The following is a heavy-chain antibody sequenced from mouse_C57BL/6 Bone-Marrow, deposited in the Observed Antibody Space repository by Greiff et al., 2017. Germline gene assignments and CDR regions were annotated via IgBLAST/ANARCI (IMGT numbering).Heavy chain of an antibody. J-gene: IGHJ2*01. D-gene: IGHD2-3*01. Sequence: VKVVESGPELVKPGASVKISCKASGYAFSSSWMNWVKQRPGKGLAWIGRIYPGDGDTNYNGKFKGKATLTADKSSSTAYMQLSRLTSEDSAVYFCARGGGYYDYFDYWGQGTTLTVSS. CDR1: GYAFSSSW. CDR3: ARGGGYYDYFDY. CDR2: IYPGDGDT. V-gene: IGHV1-82*01.